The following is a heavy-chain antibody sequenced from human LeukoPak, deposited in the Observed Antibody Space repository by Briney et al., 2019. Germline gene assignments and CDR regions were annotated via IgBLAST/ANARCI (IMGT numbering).Heavy chain of an antibody. D-gene: IGHD2-2*01. CDR1: GFRFSDYG. Sequence: GGSLRLSCAASGFRFSDYGMNWVRQAPGKGLEWVSHITSSSSNINYADSVKGRFTIFRDNAKNSLYLQMNSLRAVDTAVYYCARESSYFDYWGQGTLVTVSS. CDR2: ITSSSSNI. J-gene: IGHJ4*02. V-gene: IGHV3-21*05. CDR3: ARESSYFDY.